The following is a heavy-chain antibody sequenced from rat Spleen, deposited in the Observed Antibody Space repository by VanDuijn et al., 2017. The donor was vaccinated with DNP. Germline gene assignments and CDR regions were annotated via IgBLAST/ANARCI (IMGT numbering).Heavy chain of an antibody. V-gene: IGHV5-20*01. Sequence: EVQLVESGGDLVQPGRSLKLSCVVSGFTFSDHYMVWVRQAPTTGLEWVAAISYDGDRRYYRDSVKGRFTVSRDNAKSSLYLQMDSLRSEDTATYYCAKDTYAMDAWGQGTSVTVSS. CDR1: GFTFSDHY. D-gene: IGHD2-1*01. J-gene: IGHJ4*01. CDR3: AKDTYAMDA. CDR2: ISYDGDRR.